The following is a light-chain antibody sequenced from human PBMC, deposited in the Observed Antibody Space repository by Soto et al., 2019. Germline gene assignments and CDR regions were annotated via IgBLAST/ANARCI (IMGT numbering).Light chain of an antibody. Sequence: QSVLTQPPSASGTPGQRVTISCSGSSSNIGGYYVSWYQQLPGTAPKVLIYRNNQRPSGVPDRFSGSKSGTSASLAISGLRSDDEADYYCAAWDDSLSAYVFGTGTKLTVL. V-gene: IGLV1-47*01. CDR2: RNN. CDR1: SSNIGGYY. CDR3: AAWDDSLSAYV. J-gene: IGLJ1*01.